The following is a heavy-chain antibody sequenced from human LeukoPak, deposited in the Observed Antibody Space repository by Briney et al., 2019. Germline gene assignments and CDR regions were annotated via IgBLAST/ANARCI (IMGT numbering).Heavy chain of an antibody. CDR3: ARAEKTLLLRFDY. J-gene: IGHJ4*02. CDR1: GYTFTSYY. Sequence: SVKVSCKASGYTFTSYYMHWVRQATGQGIEWSGIINPSGGSTSYAQKFPGRVTMTRDTSTSTVYMELSSLRSEDTAVYYCARAEKTLLLRFDYWGQGTLVTVSS. D-gene: IGHD2-15*01. V-gene: IGHV1-46*01. CDR2: INPSGGST.